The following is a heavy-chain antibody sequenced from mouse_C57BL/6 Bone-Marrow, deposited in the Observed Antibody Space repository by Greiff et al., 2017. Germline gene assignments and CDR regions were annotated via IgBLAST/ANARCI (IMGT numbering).Heavy chain of an antibody. J-gene: IGHJ3*01. D-gene: IGHD1-1*01. CDR2: IHPNSGST. Sequence: QVQLQQPGAELVKPGASVKLSCKASGYTFTSYWMHWVKQRPGQGLEWIGMIHPNSGSTNYNEKFKGKATLTVDKSSSTAYMRLSSLTSEDSAVYYCARGDYYGSPWFAYWGQGTLVTGSA. CDR1: GYTFTSYW. V-gene: IGHV1-64*01. CDR3: ARGDYYGSPWFAY.